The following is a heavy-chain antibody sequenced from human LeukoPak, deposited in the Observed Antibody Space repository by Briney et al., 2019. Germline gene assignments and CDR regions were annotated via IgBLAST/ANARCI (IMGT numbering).Heavy chain of an antibody. J-gene: IGHJ4*02. Sequence: KSGESLKISCKGSGYRFASYWIGWVRQLPGKDLEWMGIIYPGDSDTRYSPSFQGQVTISADKSISTAYLQWSSLKASDTAMYYCARHLGYCTNGVCYSFDYWGQGTLVTVSS. V-gene: IGHV5-51*01. CDR3: ARHLGYCTNGVCYSFDY. CDR2: IYPGDSDT. CDR1: GYRFASYW. D-gene: IGHD2-8*01.